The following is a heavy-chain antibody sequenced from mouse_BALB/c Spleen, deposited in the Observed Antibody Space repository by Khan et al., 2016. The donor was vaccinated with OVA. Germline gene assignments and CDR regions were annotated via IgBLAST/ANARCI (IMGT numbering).Heavy chain of an antibody. D-gene: IGHD2-13*01. CDR1: GFTFSDYY. J-gene: IGHJ3*01. CDR2: ISDGGIYT. Sequence: EVQLLETGGGLVKPGGSLKLSCTASGFTFSDYYMYWVRQTPEKRLEWVATISDGGIYTYSPDSVKRRFTISGDAAKNDLYLQMNRLKYEDTATDYCERGVDGDPFAYWCKGTLVCVSA. V-gene: IGHV5-4*02. CDR3: ERGVDGDPFAY.